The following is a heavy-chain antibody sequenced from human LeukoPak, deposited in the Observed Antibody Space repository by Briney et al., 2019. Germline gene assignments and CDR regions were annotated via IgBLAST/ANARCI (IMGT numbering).Heavy chain of an antibody. V-gene: IGHV4-59*01. CDR2: IYYGGST. J-gene: IGHJ4*02. D-gene: IGHD3-10*01. CDR1: GGSLSRYY. Sequence: PSETLSLTCIVSGGSLSRYYWSWIRQSPGKGLEWIGYIYYGGSTTYNSSLKSRVTISVDTSKNQFSLKVTSVTPADTAVYYCARTAKYYYGSETYYFFDYWGQGTLVTVSS. CDR3: ARTAKYYYGSETYYFFDY.